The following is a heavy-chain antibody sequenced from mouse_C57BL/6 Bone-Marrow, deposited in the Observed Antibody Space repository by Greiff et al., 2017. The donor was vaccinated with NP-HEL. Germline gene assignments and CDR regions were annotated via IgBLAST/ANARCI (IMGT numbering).Heavy chain of an antibody. J-gene: IGHJ4*01. CDR1: GYTFTNYW. Sequence: VQLQQSGAELVRPGTSVKMSCKASGYTFTNYWIGWAKQRPGHGLEWIGDIYPGGGYTNYNEKFKGKATLTADKSSSTAYMQFSSLTSEDSAIYYCARIRRDYYGSSYDYAMDYWGQGTSVTVSS. CDR2: IYPGGGYT. D-gene: IGHD1-1*01. V-gene: IGHV1-63*01. CDR3: ARIRRDYYGSSYDYAMDY.